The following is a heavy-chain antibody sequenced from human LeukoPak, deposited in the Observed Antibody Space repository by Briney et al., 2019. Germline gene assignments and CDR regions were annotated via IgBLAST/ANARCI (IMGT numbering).Heavy chain of an antibody. CDR1: GGSISSYY. V-gene: IGHV4-59*08. Sequence: SETLSLTCSVSGGSISSYYWSWIRQPPGKGLEWIGYIYYSGSTNFKSPLKGRVTISVDTSNNQFSLTLTSVTAADTAVYYCARQQSSSFLRRGYIESWGQGTLVTVSS. CDR2: IYYSGST. J-gene: IGHJ4*02. D-gene: IGHD6-13*01. CDR3: ARQQSSSFLRRGYIES.